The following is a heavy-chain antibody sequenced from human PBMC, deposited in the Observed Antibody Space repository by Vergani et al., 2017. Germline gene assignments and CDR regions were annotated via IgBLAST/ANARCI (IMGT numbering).Heavy chain of an antibody. V-gene: IGHV4-61*01. D-gene: IGHD3-9*01. CDR2: IYYSGST. CDR1: GGSVSSGSYY. Sequence: QVQLQESGPGLVKPSETLSLTCTVSGGSVSSGSYYWSWIRQPPGKGLEWIRYIYYSGSTNYNPSLKSRVTISVDTSKNQFSLKLSSVNAADTAVYYCARDRPLYDILTGYYEFPSDFDYWGQGTLVTVSS. CDR3: ARDRPLYDILTGYYEFPSDFDY. J-gene: IGHJ4*02.